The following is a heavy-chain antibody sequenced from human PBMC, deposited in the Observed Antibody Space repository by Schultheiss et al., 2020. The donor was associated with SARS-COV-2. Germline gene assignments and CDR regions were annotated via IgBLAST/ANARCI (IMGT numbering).Heavy chain of an antibody. CDR3: ARGSPTLDY. Sequence: SETLSLTCAVSGYSISSGYYWGWIRQPPGKGLEWIGSIYHSGSTYYNPSLKSRVTISVDTSKNQFSLQLNSVTPEDTAVYYCARGSPTLDYWGQGTLVTVSS. V-gene: IGHV4-38-2*01. J-gene: IGHJ4*02. D-gene: IGHD6-19*01. CDR2: IYHSGST. CDR1: GYSISSGYY.